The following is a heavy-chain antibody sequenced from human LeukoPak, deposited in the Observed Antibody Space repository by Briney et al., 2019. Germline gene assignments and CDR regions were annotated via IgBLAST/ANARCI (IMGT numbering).Heavy chain of an antibody. CDR1: GYSFTSYW. CDR3: ARHRSGYGSGSYYNADFDY. J-gene: IGHJ4*02. Sequence: GASLQISCKGSGYSFTSYWIGWGRRMPGKGLEWMGIIYPGDSDTRYSPSFQGQVTISADKSINNAYLQWSSLKAADTAMYYCARHRSGYGSGSYYNADFDYWGQGTLVTVSS. CDR2: IYPGDSDT. V-gene: IGHV5-51*01. D-gene: IGHD3-10*01.